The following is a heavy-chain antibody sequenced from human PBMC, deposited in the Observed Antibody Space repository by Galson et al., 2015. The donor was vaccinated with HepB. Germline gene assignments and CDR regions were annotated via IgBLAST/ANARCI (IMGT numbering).Heavy chain of an antibody. V-gene: IGHV1-46*03. Sequence: SVKVSCKASGYTFTSYYMHWVRQAPGQGLEWMGIINPSGGSTSYAQKFQGRVTMTRDTSTSTVYMELSSLRSEDTAVYYCARESGAGRTTVTTGAFDIWGQGTMVTVSS. CDR2: INPSGGST. D-gene: IGHD4-17*01. J-gene: IGHJ3*02. CDR3: ARESGAGRTTVTTGAFDI. CDR1: GYTFTSYY.